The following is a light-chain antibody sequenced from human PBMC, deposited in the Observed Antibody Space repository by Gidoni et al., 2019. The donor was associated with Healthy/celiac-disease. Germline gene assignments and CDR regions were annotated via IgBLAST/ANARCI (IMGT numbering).Light chain of an antibody. CDR2: AAS. V-gene: IGKV1-NL1*01. Sequence: IHMTQSPSSLSASVGYRVTITCRASQGISNSLAWYQQKPGQAPKLLLYAASRLESGVPSRFSGSGSGTDYTLTISSLQHEDFATYYCQQYYSTLTFGGGTKVEIK. J-gene: IGKJ4*01. CDR1: QGISNS. CDR3: QQYYSTLT.